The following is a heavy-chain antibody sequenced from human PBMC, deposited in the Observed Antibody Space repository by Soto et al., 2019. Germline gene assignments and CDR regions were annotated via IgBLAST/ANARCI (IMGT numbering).Heavy chain of an antibody. CDR2: IYYSGST. Sequence: SETLSLTCTVSGGSISSSSYYWGWIRQPPGKGLEWIGSIYYSGSTYYNPSLKSRVTISVDTSKNQFSLRLSSVTAADTAVYYCARQVVGYCSSTSCHTDYWGQGTLVTVSS. CDR1: GGSISSSSYY. D-gene: IGHD2-2*02. V-gene: IGHV4-39*01. CDR3: ARQVVGYCSSTSCHTDY. J-gene: IGHJ4*02.